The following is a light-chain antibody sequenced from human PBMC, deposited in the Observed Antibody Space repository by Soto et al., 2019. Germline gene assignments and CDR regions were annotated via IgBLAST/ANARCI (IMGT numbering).Light chain of an antibody. CDR3: QHRSDWPPRLT. J-gene: IGKJ4*01. Sequence: EIVLTQSPATLSLSPGVRATLSCGASRSVRSYLACYQQKPGQAPSLIIYDASYRSTGIPARFSGSGSGTDFTLTISIREPEDFAVYYYQHRSDWPPRLTFGGGPKVEI. CDR2: DAS. V-gene: IGKV3-11*01. CDR1: RSVRSY.